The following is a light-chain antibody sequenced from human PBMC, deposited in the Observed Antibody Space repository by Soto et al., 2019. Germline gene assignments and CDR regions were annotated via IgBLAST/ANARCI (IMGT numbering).Light chain of an antibody. Sequence: QSALTQPASVSGSPGQSITMSCTGTISDVGSYNSVSWYQHPPGKVPRLVIYEGTKRPSGVSNRFSGSTSGNTASLTISGLQAEDEADYYCSSFVGPDTSVVFGGGTKLTVL. J-gene: IGLJ2*01. CDR1: ISDVGSYNS. CDR2: EGT. V-gene: IGLV2-23*01. CDR3: SSFVGPDTSVV.